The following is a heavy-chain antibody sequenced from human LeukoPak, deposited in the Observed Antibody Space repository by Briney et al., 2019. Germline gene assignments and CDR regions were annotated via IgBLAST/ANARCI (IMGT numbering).Heavy chain of an antibody. D-gene: IGHD5-18*01. CDR3: AKGDTAMVADY. Sequence: PGGSLRLSCAVSGFSLSRNAMTWVRQAPGKGLQWISSISISGDATNYEDSVKGRFTIYRDNSKNTLYLQMNSLRAEDTAVYYCAKGDTAMVADYWGQGTLVTVSS. V-gene: IGHV3-23*01. CDR1: GFSLSRNA. CDR2: ISISGDAT. J-gene: IGHJ4*02.